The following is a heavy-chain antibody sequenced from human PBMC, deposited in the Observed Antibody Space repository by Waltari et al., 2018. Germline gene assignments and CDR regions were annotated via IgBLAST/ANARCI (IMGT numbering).Heavy chain of an antibody. V-gene: IGHV3-7*01. D-gene: IGHD2-2*01. CDR3: ARGSTSPI. Sequence: EVQLVESGGGLVQLGGSLRLSCAASGFPFSSYWMSWVRQAPGKGLEWVANIKQDGSEKYYVDSVKGRFTISRDNAKNSLYLQMNSLRAEDTAVYYCARGSTSPIWGQGTMVTVSS. CDR1: GFPFSSYW. CDR2: IKQDGSEK. J-gene: IGHJ3*02.